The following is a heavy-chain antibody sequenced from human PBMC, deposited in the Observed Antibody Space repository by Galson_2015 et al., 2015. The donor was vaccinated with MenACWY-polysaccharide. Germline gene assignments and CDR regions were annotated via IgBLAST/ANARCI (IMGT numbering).Heavy chain of an antibody. Sequence: SLRLSCAASGFTFTTYWMTWVRQAPGKGLEWVANIKEDGSEKYCVDSVKGRFTISRDNARNSLYLQMNGLRAEDTAVYYCARGHYGMDVWGQGTTVTVS. J-gene: IGHJ6*02. CDR2: IKEDGSEK. CDR3: ARGHYGMDV. V-gene: IGHV3-7*01. CDR1: GFTFTTYW.